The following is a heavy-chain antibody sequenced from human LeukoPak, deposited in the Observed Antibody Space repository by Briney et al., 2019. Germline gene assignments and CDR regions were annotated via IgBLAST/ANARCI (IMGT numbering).Heavy chain of an antibody. CDR2: MNPHNGDT. CDR3: VREPVRGLTLDEFDF. CDR1: GYIFSNSD. Sequence: ASVKVSCKTSGYIFSNSDINWVRQATGQGLEWMGRMNPHNGDTDYKQKFQGRVTMTRDTSTGTAYMELRSLRSEDTAVYYCVREPVRGLTLDEFDFWGQGTLVTVSS. V-gene: IGHV1-8*01. J-gene: IGHJ4*02. D-gene: IGHD3-10*01.